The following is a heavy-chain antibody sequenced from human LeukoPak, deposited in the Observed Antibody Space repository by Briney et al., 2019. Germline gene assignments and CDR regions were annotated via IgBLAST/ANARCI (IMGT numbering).Heavy chain of an antibody. CDR2: IYYSGST. CDR3: ARQASGGYVVVDN. CDR1: GASISRSDYY. J-gene: IGHJ4*02. V-gene: IGHV4-30-4*01. Sequence: SSETLSFTCTVSGASISRSDYYWSWIRQPPGKGLEWLGYIYYSGSTYYNPSLKSRITILVDTSKNQFSLKLSSVTAADTAVYYCARQASGGYVVVDNWGQGTLVTVSS. D-gene: IGHD6-25*01.